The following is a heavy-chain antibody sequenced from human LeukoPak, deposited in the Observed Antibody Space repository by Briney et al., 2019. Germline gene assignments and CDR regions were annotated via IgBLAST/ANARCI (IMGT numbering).Heavy chain of an antibody. CDR2: IWYDGSNK. J-gene: IGHJ3*02. CDR3: ARGRGSGWYDAFDI. D-gene: IGHD6-19*01. Sequence: GRSLRLSCAAPGFTFSSHGMHWVRQAPGKGLEWVAVIWYDGSNKFYADSVRGRFTISRDNSKNTLYVQMNSLRAEDTAVYYCARGRGSGWYDAFDIWGQGTMVTVSS. V-gene: IGHV3-33*01. CDR1: GFTFSSHG.